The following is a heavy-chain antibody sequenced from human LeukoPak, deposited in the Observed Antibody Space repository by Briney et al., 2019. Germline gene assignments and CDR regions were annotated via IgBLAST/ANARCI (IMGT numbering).Heavy chain of an antibody. CDR3: AKDRYSSGWYYFDY. D-gene: IGHD6-19*01. CDR1: GFTFSSYA. Sequence: GGSLRLSCAASGFTFSSYAMSWVRQAPGTGLEWVSSISRSDGTTYYADSVKGRFTISRDNSKNTLYLQMNSLRAEDTAVYYCAKDRYSSGWYYFDYWGQGTLVTVSS. CDR2: ISRSDGTT. V-gene: IGHV3-23*01. J-gene: IGHJ4*02.